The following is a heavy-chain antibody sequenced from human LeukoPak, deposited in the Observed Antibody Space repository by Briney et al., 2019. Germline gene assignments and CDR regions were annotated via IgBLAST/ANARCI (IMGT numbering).Heavy chain of an antibody. V-gene: IGHV4-61*01. Sequence: SETLSLTCIVSGGSVNSGSYFWSWIRQPPGKGLEWIGYIQNSARTNYNPSLESRVTISVDSSKDQFSLRLSSVTAADTAVYYCATDYSNFYGMDVWGQGTTVTVSS. CDR2: IQNSART. J-gene: IGHJ6*02. CDR3: ATDYSNFYGMDV. D-gene: IGHD4-11*01. CDR1: GGSVNSGSYF.